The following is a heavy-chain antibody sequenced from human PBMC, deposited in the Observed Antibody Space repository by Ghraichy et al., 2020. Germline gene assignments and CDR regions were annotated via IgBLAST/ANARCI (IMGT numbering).Heavy chain of an antibody. Sequence: LSLTCAASGFTFSSYSMNWVRQAPGKGLEWVSSISSSSSYIYYADSVKGRFTISRDNAKNSLYLQMNSLRAEDTAVYYCARDMVAATRFYYYYGMDVWGQGTTVTVSS. J-gene: IGHJ6*02. CDR3: ARDMVAATRFYYYYGMDV. CDR1: GFTFSSYS. V-gene: IGHV3-21*01. D-gene: IGHD2-15*01. CDR2: ISSSSSYI.